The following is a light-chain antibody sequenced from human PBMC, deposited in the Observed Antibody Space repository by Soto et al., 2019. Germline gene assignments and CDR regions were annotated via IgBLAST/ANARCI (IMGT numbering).Light chain of an antibody. J-gene: IGKJ4*01. CDR2: DAS. Sequence: EIVLTQSPATLSLSPGSRSTLSCRASQIISAHLAWYQQKPGQAPRLLIYDASNRATGIPARFGGSGSGTDFTLTISRLEPEDFAVYYCQHCQPYGDSPPLTFGGGTTVDIK. V-gene: IGKV3-11*01. CDR3: QHCQPYGDSPPLT. CDR1: QIISAH.